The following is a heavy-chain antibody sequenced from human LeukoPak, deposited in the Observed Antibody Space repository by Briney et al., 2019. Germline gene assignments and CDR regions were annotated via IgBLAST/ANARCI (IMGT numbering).Heavy chain of an antibody. CDR3: ARGLSAMVRGVISRLYYMDV. Sequence: SVKVSCKASGGTFSSYAVSWVRQAPGQGLEWMGGIIPIFGTANYAQKFQGRVTITADESTSTAYMELSSLRSEDTAVYYCARGLSAMVRGVISRLYYMDVWGKGTTVTISS. V-gene: IGHV1-69*13. CDR1: GGTFSSYA. J-gene: IGHJ6*03. D-gene: IGHD3-10*01. CDR2: IIPIFGTA.